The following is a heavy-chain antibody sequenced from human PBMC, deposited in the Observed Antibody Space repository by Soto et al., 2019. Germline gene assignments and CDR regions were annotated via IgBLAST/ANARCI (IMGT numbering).Heavy chain of an antibody. J-gene: IGHJ4*02. CDR3: ARGIRTRGYSGYDHLDY. Sequence: SETLSLTCTVSGGSISSYYWSWIRQPPGKGLEWIGYIYNSGSTKYNPSLKSRVTTSVDTSKNQFSLKLSSVTAADTAVYYCARGIRTRGYSGYDHLDYWGQGTLVTVSS. CDR1: GGSISSYY. V-gene: IGHV4-59*12. CDR2: IYNSGST. D-gene: IGHD5-12*01.